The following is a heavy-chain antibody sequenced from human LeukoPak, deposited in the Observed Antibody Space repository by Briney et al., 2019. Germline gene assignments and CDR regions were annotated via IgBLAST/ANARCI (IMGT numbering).Heavy chain of an antibody. J-gene: IGHJ4*02. CDR3: ARGRKAPWYCSSTSCSSNHYFDY. CDR1: GGTFSGYY. CDR2: INHSGST. Sequence: SETLSLTCAVYGGTFSGYYWRWIRQPPGKGLEWIGEINHSGSTNYNPSLKSRVTISVDTSKNQFSLKLSSVTAADTAVYYCARGRKAPWYCSSTSCSSNHYFDYWRQGTLVTVSS. V-gene: IGHV4-34*01. D-gene: IGHD2-2*01.